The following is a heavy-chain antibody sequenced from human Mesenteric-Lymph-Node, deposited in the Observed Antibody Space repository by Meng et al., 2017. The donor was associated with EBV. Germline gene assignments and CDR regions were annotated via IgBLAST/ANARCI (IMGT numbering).Heavy chain of an antibody. CDR2: IIPMFGTA. CDR1: GGSFSHYT. D-gene: IGHD5-18*01. J-gene: IGHJ4*02. Sequence: LVRSGAEGRKPGSSGKGSCKAQGGSFSHYTITWGRQAPGQGLEWMGRIIPMFGTAKYAQNFQGRVTITADESTNTAYMELSSLRSDDTAVYYCARVWGGYSFGLSDYWGQGTLVPSPQ. V-gene: IGHV1-69*01. CDR3: ARVWGGYSFGLSDY.